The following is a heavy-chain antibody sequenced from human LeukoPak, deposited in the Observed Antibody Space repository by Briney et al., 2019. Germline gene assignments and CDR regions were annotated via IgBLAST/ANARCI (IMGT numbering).Heavy chain of an antibody. CDR1: GFTFSNYA. V-gene: IGHV3-23*01. D-gene: IGHD6-13*01. CDR2: IGVGGTST. Sequence: GGSLRLSCAASGFTFSNYALSWVRQAPGKGLEWVSAIGVGGTSTYYADSVKGRFTISRDSSKNTLYLQMNSLRAEDTAIYYCAKRHPAAGQPPDYWGQGTLVTVSS. CDR3: AKRHPAAGQPPDY. J-gene: IGHJ4*02.